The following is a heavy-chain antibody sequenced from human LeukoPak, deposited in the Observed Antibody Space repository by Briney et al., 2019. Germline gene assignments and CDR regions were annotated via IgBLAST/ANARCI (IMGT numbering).Heavy chain of an antibody. Sequence: SETLSLTCTVSGGSISSSSYYWGWIRQPPGKGLEWIGSIYYSGSTYYNPSLKSRVTISVDTSKNQFSLKLSSVTAADTAVYYCASPYCSGGSCPLYWGQGTLVTVSS. J-gene: IGHJ4*02. CDR2: IYYSGST. CDR1: GGSISSSSYY. CDR3: ASPYCSGGSCPLY. V-gene: IGHV4-39*01. D-gene: IGHD2-15*01.